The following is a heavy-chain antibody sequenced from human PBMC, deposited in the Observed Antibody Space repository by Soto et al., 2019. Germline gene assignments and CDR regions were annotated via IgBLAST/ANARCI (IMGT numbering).Heavy chain of an antibody. V-gene: IGHV3-9*01. CDR1: GFTFDDYA. CDR3: AKSKTYSSGWYAFDI. D-gene: IGHD6-19*01. Sequence: GGSLRLSCAASGFTFDDYAMHWVRQAPGKGLEWVSGISWNSGSIGYADSVKGRFTISRDNAKNSLYLQMNSLRAEDTAVYYCAKSKTYSSGWYAFDIWGQGTMVTVSS. J-gene: IGHJ3*02. CDR2: ISWNSGSI.